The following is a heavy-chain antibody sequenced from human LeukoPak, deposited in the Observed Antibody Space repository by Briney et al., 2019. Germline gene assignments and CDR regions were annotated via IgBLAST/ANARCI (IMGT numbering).Heavy chain of an antibody. D-gene: IGHD6-19*01. CDR2: IYTSGST. J-gene: IGHJ4*02. Sequence: SETLSLTCTVSGGSISSNYWSWIRQPAGKGLEWIGRIYTSGSTNYNPSLKSRVTVSIDTSKNQFSLKLSSVTAADTAVYYCARDGGSGWYNYWGQGTLVTASS. CDR1: GGSISSNY. V-gene: IGHV4-4*07. CDR3: ARDGGSGWYNY.